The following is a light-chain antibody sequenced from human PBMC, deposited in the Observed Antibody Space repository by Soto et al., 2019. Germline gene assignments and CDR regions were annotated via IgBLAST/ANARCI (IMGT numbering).Light chain of an antibody. V-gene: IGKV3-20*01. J-gene: IGKJ4*01. CDR2: DAS. CDR3: QQFSSYPLT. CDR1: QTVRNTY. Sequence: EFVLTQSPGTLSLSPGERATLSCRASQTVRNTYLAWYQQKPGQAPRLLIYDASSRATGIPDRFSGGGSGTDFTLTISRLEPEDVAVYYCQQFSSYPLTFGGGTKVDVK.